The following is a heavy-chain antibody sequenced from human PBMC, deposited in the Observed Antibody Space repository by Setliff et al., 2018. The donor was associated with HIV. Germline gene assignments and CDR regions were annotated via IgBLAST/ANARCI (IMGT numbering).Heavy chain of an antibody. J-gene: IGHJ6*04. CDR1: GHTFTNVD. Sequence: ASVKVSCKASGHTFTNVDIHWLRRATGQGLEWMGWMNPNTGVSGYALKSQARVTMTRDTSISTAYMELSSLTSEDTAVYYCARGKGVGGVVITGGLDVWGKGTTVTVSS. D-gene: IGHD3-10*01. CDR2: MNPNTGVS. CDR3: ARGKGVGGVVITGGLDV. V-gene: IGHV1-8*01.